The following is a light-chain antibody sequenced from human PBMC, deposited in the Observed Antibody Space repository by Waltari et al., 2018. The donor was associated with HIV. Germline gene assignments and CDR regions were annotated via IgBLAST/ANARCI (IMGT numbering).Light chain of an antibody. Sequence: QSALTQPASVSGSPGQSITISCTGTSSDVGGYNYVSWYQQHPGKAPKLMIYEVSNRPSGVSNRFSGSKSGNTASLTISVLQAEDEADYYCSSYTSSSVGVFGGGTKLTVL. J-gene: IGLJ3*02. CDR3: SSYTSSSVGV. CDR2: EVS. V-gene: IGLV2-14*01. CDR1: SSDVGGYNY.